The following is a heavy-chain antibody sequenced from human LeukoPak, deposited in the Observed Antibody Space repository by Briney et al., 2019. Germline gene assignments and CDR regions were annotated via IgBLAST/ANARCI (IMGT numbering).Heavy chain of an antibody. CDR3: ARFAPPYFDFDY. D-gene: IGHD3-9*01. CDR2: IYTSGST. Sequence: KTSETLSLTCTVSGGSISSGSYYWSWIRQPAGKGLEWIGRIYTSGSTNYNPSLKSRVTISVDTSKNQFSLKLSSVTAADTAVYYCARFAPPYFDFDYWGQGTLVTVSS. J-gene: IGHJ4*02. V-gene: IGHV4-61*02. CDR1: GGSISSGSYY.